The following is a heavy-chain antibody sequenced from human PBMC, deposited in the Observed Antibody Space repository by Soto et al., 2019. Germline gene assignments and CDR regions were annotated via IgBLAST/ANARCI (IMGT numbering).Heavy chain of an antibody. CDR2: IIPILGIA. CDR1: GGTFSSYT. D-gene: IGHD4-17*01. J-gene: IGHJ3*02. CDR3: ARAGGDYASSVAFDI. Sequence: QVQLVQSGAEVKKPGSSVKVSCKASGGTFSSYTISWVRQAPGQGLEWMGRIIPILGIANYAQKFQGRVTITAEKSTSTAYMELSSLRSEDTAVYYCARAGGDYASSVAFDIWGQGTMVTVSS. V-gene: IGHV1-69*02.